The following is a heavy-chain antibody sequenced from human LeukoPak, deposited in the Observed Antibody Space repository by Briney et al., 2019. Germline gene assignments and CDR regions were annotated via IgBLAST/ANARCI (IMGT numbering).Heavy chain of an antibody. CDR3: ARERDGKSIDS. J-gene: IGHJ4*02. CDR2: VSYDGRRK. Sequence: GRSLRLSCAASGFTFGSYAMHWVRQAPGKGLEWVAFVSYDGRRKYYADSVKGRFTISKDKPKNTLHLQMNSLSLEDTAVYFCARERDGKSIDSWGQGTLVTVFS. V-gene: IGHV3-30*01. CDR1: GFTFGSYA.